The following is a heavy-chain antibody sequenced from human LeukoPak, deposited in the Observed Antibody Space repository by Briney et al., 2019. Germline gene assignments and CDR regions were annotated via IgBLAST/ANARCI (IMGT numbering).Heavy chain of an antibody. CDR3: ARDITVRGVIIPDLDY. CDR1: GYTFTSYG. D-gene: IGHD3-10*01. Sequence: ASVTVSCKASGYTFTSYGISWVRQAPGQGLEWMGWISAYNGNTNYAQKPQGRVTMTTDTSTSTAYMELRSLRSDDTAVYYCARDITVRGVIIPDLDYWGQGTLVTVSS. V-gene: IGHV1-18*01. CDR2: ISAYNGNT. J-gene: IGHJ4*02.